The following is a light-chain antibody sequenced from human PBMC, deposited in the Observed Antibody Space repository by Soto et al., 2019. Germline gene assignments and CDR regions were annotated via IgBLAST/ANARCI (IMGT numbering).Light chain of an antibody. CDR2: WAS. Sequence: DIVMTQSPDSLSVSLGERAAINCKSSQGVLFSSDNKNYLAWYQQKPGQPPELLIYWASTRESGVPDRFSGRGSGTDLTLTISSLQAEDVAVYYCQQYYSTPPKFCKGTKVDI. V-gene: IGKV4-1*01. CDR1: QGVLFSSDNKNY. J-gene: IGKJ1*01. CDR3: QQYYSTPPK.